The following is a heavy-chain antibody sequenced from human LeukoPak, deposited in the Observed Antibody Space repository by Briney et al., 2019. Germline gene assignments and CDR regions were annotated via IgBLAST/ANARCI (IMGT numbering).Heavy chain of an antibody. CDR1: VFTFSSYE. D-gene: IGHD6-19*01. V-gene: IGHV3-48*03. J-gene: IGHJ3*02. CDR2: ISSSGSTI. CDR3: ARGGYSSVWHYHAFDI. Sequence: GGSLRLSCAVSVFTFSSYEMNCVRQAPGKGLEWVSYISSSGSTIYYADSVKGRFTISRDNAKNSLYVQMNSLRAEDTAVYYCARGGYSSVWHYHAFDIWGQGTMVTVSS.